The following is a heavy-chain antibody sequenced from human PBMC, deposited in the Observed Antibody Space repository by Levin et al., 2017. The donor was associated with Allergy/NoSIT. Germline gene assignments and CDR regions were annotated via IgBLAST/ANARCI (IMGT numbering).Heavy chain of an antibody. V-gene: IGHV3-74*01. Sequence: PSGRSLRLSCAASGFTFSTYWMHWVRQAPGMGLVWVSRINSDGSTTNNADSVKGRFTISRDNAKNTLYLQMNSLRAEDTAVYYCARERGDYWGQGTLVTVSS. CDR3: ARERGDY. CDR1: GFTFSTYW. CDR2: INSDGSTT. J-gene: IGHJ4*02.